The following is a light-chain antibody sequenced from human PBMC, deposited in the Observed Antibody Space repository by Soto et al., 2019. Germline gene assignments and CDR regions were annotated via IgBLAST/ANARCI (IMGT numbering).Light chain of an antibody. Sequence: IQMTQSPSSLAAAVGDRVTITCQARQDISNYLNWYQQKPGKAPKLLIYDASNLETGVPSRFSGSGSGTDFTFTISSLQPEDIATYYCQQYDNLSLTFGGGTKVDIK. V-gene: IGKV1-33*01. J-gene: IGKJ4*01. CDR3: QQYDNLSLT. CDR1: QDISNY. CDR2: DAS.